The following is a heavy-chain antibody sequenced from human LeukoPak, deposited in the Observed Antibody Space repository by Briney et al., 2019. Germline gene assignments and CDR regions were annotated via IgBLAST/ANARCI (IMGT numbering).Heavy chain of an antibody. V-gene: IGHV3-53*01. D-gene: IGHD3-10*01. CDR2: IYSGGST. J-gene: IGHJ5*02. Sequence: GGSLRLSCAASGFTVSSNYMSWVRQAPGKGLEWVSVIYSGGSTYYADSVKGRFTISRDNSKSTLYLQMNSLRAEDTAVYYCARGPGGDYYGSGSYSWFDPWGQGTLVTVSS. CDR3: ARGPGGDYYGSGSYSWFDP. CDR1: GFTVSSNY.